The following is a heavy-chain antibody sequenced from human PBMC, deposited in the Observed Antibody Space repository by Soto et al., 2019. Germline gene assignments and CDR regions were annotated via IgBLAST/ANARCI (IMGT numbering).Heavy chain of an antibody. CDR3: AREDENSGKPGVTDF. V-gene: IGHV3-33*01. CDR1: GFTFRQYD. J-gene: IGHJ4*02. D-gene: IGHD5-18*01. CDR2: IWNDGSNK. Sequence: VQVEESGGGVVQPGWSLRLSCVASGFTFRQYDMHWVRQAPGKGLEWVAVIWNDGSNKEYADSVKGRFTISRDDSKNTVYLQMNRLTVDDTAVYFCAREDENSGKPGVTDFWGQGTLVTVSA.